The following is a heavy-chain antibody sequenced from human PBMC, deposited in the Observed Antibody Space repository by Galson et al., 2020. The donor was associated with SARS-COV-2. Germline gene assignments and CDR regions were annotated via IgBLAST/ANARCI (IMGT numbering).Heavy chain of an antibody. CDR2: LNPDGSVT. V-gene: IGHV3-74*01. D-gene: IGHD6-13*01. CDR1: GFTFSASW. J-gene: IGHJ5*02. Sequence: GGSLRLSCAASGFTFSASWMHWVRQAPGTGLVYVSRLNPDGSVTAYADSVKGRFTISRDNAKNTLYLQMNSLRVEDTAVHYCATAHSSSANYIDPWGPGTLVTVSS. CDR3: ATAHSSSANYIDP.